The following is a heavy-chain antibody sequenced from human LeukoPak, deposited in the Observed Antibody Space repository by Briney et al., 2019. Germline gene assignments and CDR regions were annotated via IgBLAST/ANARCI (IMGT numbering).Heavy chain of an antibody. CDR2: IYTSGST. CDR1: GGSFSGYY. CDR3: ARGEGLYYYYYMDV. V-gene: IGHV4-59*10. Sequence: PSETLSLTCAVYGGSFSGYYWSWIRQPAGKGLEWIGRIYTSGSTNYNPSLKSRVTMSVDTSKNQFSLKLSSVTAADTAVYYCARGEGLYYYYYMDVWGKGTTVTVSS. D-gene: IGHD3-10*01. J-gene: IGHJ6*03.